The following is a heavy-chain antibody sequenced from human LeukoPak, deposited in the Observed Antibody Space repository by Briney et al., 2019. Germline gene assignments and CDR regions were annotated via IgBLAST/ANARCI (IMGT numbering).Heavy chain of an antibody. Sequence: PSETLSLPCTVSVGSISISSYYGGWIRQPPGKGLEWFGSIYYSGRTYYHPSLKSRVTISVDTSKNQFSLKLSSVTAADTAVYYCARQSPIDYWGQGTLVTVSS. CDR3: ARQSPIDY. CDR2: IYYSGRT. V-gene: IGHV4-39*01. CDR1: VGSISISSYY. J-gene: IGHJ4*02.